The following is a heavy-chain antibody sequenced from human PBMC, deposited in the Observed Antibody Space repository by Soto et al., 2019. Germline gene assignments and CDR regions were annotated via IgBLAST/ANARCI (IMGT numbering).Heavy chain of an antibody. J-gene: IGHJ6*02. CDR2: IYYSGTT. CDR1: GGSISSGGYY. V-gene: IGHV4-31*03. CDR3: ARDRGGEENYCYVMDV. Sequence: PSETLSLTCTVSGGSISSGGYYWSWIRQHPGKGLEWIGYIYYSGTTYYNPSLKSRVTISLDTSKNQFSLKLSSMTAADTAVYYCARDRGGEENYCYVMDVWGQGTTVTVSS. D-gene: IGHD2-21*01.